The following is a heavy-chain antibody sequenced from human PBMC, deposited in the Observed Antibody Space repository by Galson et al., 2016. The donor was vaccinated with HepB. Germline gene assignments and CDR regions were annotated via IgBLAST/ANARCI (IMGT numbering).Heavy chain of an antibody. CDR2: IKTDGSAQ. V-gene: IGHV3-7*01. Sequence: SLRLSCAASGFTFDNWWMMWVRQAPGKGLEWVADIKTDGSAQAYVDSVRGRFTISRDNAKNSLYLQLTSLRAEDSAVYYCARGTREADYWGQGTLVTVSP. J-gene: IGHJ4*02. CDR1: GFTFDNWW. D-gene: IGHD5-24*01. CDR3: ARGTREADY.